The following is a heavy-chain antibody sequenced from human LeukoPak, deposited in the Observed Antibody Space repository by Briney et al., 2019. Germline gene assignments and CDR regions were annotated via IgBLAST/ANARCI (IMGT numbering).Heavy chain of an antibody. CDR1: GGSISSYY. D-gene: IGHD6-19*01. Sequence: SETLSLTCTVSGGSISSYYWSWIRQPPGKGLEWIGYIYYSGSTNYNASLKSRVTISVDTSKNQFSLKLCSVTAADTAVYYCASSGWYDDAFDIWGQGTMVTVSS. V-gene: IGHV4-59*01. J-gene: IGHJ3*02. CDR2: IYYSGST. CDR3: ASSGWYDDAFDI.